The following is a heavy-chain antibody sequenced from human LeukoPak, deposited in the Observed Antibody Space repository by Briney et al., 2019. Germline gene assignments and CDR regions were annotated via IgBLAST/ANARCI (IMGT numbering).Heavy chain of an antibody. CDR2: IYYSGST. D-gene: IGHD6-13*01. V-gene: IGHV4-59*01. CDR1: GGSISSYY. J-gene: IGHJ5*02. Sequence: SETLSLTCTVSGGSISSYYWSWIRQPPGKGLEWIGYIYYSGSTDYNPSPKSRVTISVDTSKNQFSLKLSSVTAADTAVYYCARDLRAAAGTTNWFDPWGQGTLVTVSS. CDR3: ARDLRAAAGTTNWFDP.